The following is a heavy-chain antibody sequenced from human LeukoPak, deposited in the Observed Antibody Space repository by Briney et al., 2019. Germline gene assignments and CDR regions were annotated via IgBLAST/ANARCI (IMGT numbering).Heavy chain of an antibody. CDR3: TREVHDYGDYVPDY. D-gene: IGHD4-17*01. Sequence: TGGSLRLSCAASGFTFSSYGMHWVRQAPGKGLEWVAVIWYDGSNKYYADSVKGRFTISRDNSKNTLYLQMNSLKTEDTAVYYCTREVHDYGDYVPDYWGQGTLVTVSS. CDR1: GFTFSSYG. J-gene: IGHJ4*02. CDR2: IWYDGSNK. V-gene: IGHV3-33*01.